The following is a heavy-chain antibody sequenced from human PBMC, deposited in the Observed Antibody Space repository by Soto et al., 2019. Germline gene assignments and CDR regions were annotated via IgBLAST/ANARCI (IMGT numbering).Heavy chain of an antibody. D-gene: IGHD3-22*01. J-gene: IGHJ3*02. CDR3: ARERGSYYYDSSGYYDFDI. V-gene: IGHV1-69*13. CDR2: IIPIFGTA. Sequence: SVKVSCKASGGPFSSYAISWVRQAPGQGLEWMGGIIPIFGTANYAQKFQGRVTITADESTSTAYMELSSLRSEDTSVYYCARERGSYYYDSSGYYDFDIWGQ. CDR1: GGPFSSYA.